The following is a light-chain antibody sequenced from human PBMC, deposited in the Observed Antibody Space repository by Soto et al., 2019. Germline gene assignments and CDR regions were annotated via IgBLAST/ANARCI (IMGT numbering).Light chain of an antibody. V-gene: IGKV3-20*01. CDR2: GAS. J-gene: IGKJ4*01. Sequence: DIVMTQSPATLSVSPGERATLSCRASQIVSAGHLAWYQQKPGQAPRLLIYGASSRATGIPDRFSGSGSGTDFTLTISRLEPEDFAVYFCQQYGSSPLTFGGGTKVDIK. CDR3: QQYGSSPLT. CDR1: QIVSAGH.